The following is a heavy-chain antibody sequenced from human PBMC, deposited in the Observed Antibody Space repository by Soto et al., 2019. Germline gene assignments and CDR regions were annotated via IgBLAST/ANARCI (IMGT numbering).Heavy chain of an antibody. CDR3: ARPWDTAMVSTRNY. V-gene: IGHV3-7*03. D-gene: IGHD5-18*01. Sequence: GGSLRLSCAASGFTFSSYSMSWVRQAPGKGLEWVANINKNGGEKYYVDSVKGRFTISRDNAKNSLYLQMNSLRAEDTAVYYCARPWDTAMVSTRNYWGQGTLVTVSS. CDR1: GFTFSSYS. J-gene: IGHJ4*02. CDR2: INKNGGEK.